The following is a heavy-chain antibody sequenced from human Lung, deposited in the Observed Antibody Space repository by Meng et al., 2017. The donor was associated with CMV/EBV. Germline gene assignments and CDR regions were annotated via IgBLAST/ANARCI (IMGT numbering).Heavy chain of an antibody. CDR1: GGSFSGYY. J-gene: IGHJ4*02. V-gene: IGHV4-34*01. Sequence: SETLSLXCAVYGGSFSGYYWSWIRQPPGKGLEWIGEINHSGSTNYNPSLKSRVTISVDTSKNQFSLKLSSVTAADTAVYYCAREGQLYSSSWYAFDYWGQGNXVNGAS. D-gene: IGHD6-13*01. CDR3: AREGQLYSSSWYAFDY. CDR2: INHSGST.